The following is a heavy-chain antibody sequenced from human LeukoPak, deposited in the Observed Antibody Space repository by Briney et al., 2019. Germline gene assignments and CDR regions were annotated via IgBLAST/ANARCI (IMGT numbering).Heavy chain of an antibody. J-gene: IGHJ6*02. Sequence: SETLSLTCTVSGGSISGYYWSWIRQPPGKGLEWIGYIYYSGSTDYNPSLKSRVTISVDTSKNQFSLKLSSVTAADTAVYYCAREPVDIVATTHYYYYGMDVWGQGTTVTVSS. CDR3: AREPVDIVATTHYYYYGMDV. V-gene: IGHV4-59*01. CDR1: GGSISGYY. D-gene: IGHD5-12*01. CDR2: IYYSGST.